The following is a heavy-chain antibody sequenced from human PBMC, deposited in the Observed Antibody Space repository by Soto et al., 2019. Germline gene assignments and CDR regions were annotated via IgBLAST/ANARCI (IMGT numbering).Heavy chain of an antibody. Sequence: ASVKVSCKASGYTFTSYGISWVRQAPGQGLEWMGWISAYNGNTNYAQKLQGRVTMTTDTSTSTAYMELRSLRSDDTAVYYCARRIPLERSYYYYYYGMDVWGQGTTVTVSS. CDR1: GYTFTSYG. CDR3: ARRIPLERSYYYYYYGMDV. D-gene: IGHD1-1*01. J-gene: IGHJ6*02. V-gene: IGHV1-18*01. CDR2: ISAYNGNT.